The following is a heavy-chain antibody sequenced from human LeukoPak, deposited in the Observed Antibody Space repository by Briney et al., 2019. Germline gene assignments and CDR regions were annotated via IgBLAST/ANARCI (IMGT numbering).Heavy chain of an antibody. CDR1: GFTFSSYA. J-gene: IGHJ6*02. CDR2: ISYDGSNK. V-gene: IGHV3-30-3*01. D-gene: IGHD2-21*02. CDR3: ARASYCGGDCYPYYYGMDV. Sequence: PGGSLRLSCAASGFTFSSYAMHWVRQAPGKGLEWVAVISYDGSNKYYADSVKGRFTISRDNSKNTLYLQMNSLRAEDTAVYYCARASYCGGDCYPYYYGMDVWGQGTTVTVSS.